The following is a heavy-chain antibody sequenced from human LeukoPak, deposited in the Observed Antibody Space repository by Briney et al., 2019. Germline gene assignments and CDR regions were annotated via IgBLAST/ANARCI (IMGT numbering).Heavy chain of an antibody. Sequence: PSETLSLTCTVSGGSISSYYWSWIRQPPGKGLEWIGYIYHSGSTNYNPSLKSRVTISVDTSKNQFSLKLSSVTAADTAVYYCARGGYSSGWYYFDYWGQGTLVTVSS. V-gene: IGHV4-59*08. J-gene: IGHJ4*02. D-gene: IGHD6-19*01. CDR3: ARGGYSSGWYYFDY. CDR1: GGSISSYY. CDR2: IYHSGST.